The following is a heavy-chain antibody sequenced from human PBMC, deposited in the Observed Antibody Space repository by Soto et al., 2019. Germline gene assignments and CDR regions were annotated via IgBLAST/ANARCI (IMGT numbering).Heavy chain of an antibody. D-gene: IGHD3-10*01. CDR3: AGVTSMVRGVIDNWFDP. J-gene: IGHJ5*02. Sequence: QVPLVQSGAEVKKPGSSVTVSCKAYGGTFSSYAIHWVRQAPGQGLEWMGGIIPMYGPAKYAQRFQGRVKITADESTTTVYMELTSLTSQDTAVYYCAGVTSMVRGVIDNWFDPWGHGTLVTVSS. CDR1: GGTFSSYA. V-gene: IGHV1-69*01. CDR2: IIPMYGPA.